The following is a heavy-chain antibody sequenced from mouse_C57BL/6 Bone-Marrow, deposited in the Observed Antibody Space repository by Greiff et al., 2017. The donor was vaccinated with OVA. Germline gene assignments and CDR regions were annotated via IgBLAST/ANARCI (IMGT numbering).Heavy chain of an antibody. CDR1: GFTFTDYY. V-gene: IGHV7-3*01. J-gene: IGHJ2*01. Sequence: EVQWVESGGGLVQPGGSLSLSCAASGFTFTDYYMSWVRQPPGKALEWLGFIRNKANGYTTEYSASVKGRFTISRDNSQSILYLQMNALRAEDSATYYCARSTTGFDYWGQGTTLTVSS. D-gene: IGHD4-1*02. CDR2: IRNKANGYTT. CDR3: ARSTTGFDY.